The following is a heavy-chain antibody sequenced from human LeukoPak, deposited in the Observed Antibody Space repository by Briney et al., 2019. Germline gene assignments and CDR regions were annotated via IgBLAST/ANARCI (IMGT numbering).Heavy chain of an antibody. Sequence: GGSLRLSCAASGFTFTTYWMSWVRQAPGKGLEWVSVIYSGGTTYYADSVKGRFTISRDNSKNTLYLQMNSLRAEDTAVYYCAGRYDSSGYPLHWGQGTLVTVSS. CDR1: GFTFTTYW. J-gene: IGHJ4*02. V-gene: IGHV3-53*01. CDR3: AGRYDSSGYPLH. D-gene: IGHD3-22*01. CDR2: IYSGGTT.